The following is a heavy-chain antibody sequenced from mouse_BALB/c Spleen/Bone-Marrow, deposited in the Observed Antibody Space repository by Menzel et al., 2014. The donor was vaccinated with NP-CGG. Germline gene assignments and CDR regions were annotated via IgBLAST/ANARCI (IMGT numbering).Heavy chain of an antibody. CDR1: GFTFTDYY. CDR2: IRNKANGYTT. CDR3: ARDRRYDLAWFAY. D-gene: IGHD2-14*01. J-gene: IGHJ3*01. V-gene: IGHV7-3*02. Sequence: DVKLVESGGGLVQPGGSLRLSCATSGFTFTDYYMSWVRQPPGKALEWLGFIRNKANGYTTEYSASVKGRFTISRDSSQSILYLQMNTLRAEDRATYYCARDRRYDLAWFAYWGQGTLVTVSA.